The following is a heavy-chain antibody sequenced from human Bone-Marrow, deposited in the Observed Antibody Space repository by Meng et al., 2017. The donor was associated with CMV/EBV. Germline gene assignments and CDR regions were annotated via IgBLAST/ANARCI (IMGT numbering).Heavy chain of an antibody. CDR2: ISYDGSNK. Sequence: GESLKISCAASGFTLSSYAMHWVRQAPGKGLEWVAVISYDGSNKYYADSVKGRFTISRDNSKNSLYLQMNSLRAEDTAVYYCAREGYDFWSGYYGYYGMDVWGQGTTVTVSS. D-gene: IGHD3-3*01. V-gene: IGHV3-30-3*01. CDR3: AREGYDFWSGYYGYYGMDV. CDR1: GFTLSSYA. J-gene: IGHJ6*02.